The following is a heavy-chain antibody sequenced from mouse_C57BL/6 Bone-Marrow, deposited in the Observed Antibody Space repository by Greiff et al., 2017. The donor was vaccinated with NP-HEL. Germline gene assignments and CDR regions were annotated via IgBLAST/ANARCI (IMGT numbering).Heavy chain of an antibody. CDR3: ARYYYGNSLDY. Sequence: QVQLKQSGAELVKPGASVKISCKASGYAFSSYWMNWVKQRPGKGLEWIGQIYPGDGDTNYNGKFKGKATLTADKSSSTAYMQLSSLTSEDSAVYFCARYYYGNSLDYWGQGTTLTVSS. CDR1: GYAFSSYW. CDR2: IYPGDGDT. J-gene: IGHJ2*01. V-gene: IGHV1-80*01. D-gene: IGHD2-1*01.